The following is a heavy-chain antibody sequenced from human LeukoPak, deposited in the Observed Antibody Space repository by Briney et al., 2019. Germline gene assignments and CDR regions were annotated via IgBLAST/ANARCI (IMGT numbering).Heavy chain of an antibody. D-gene: IGHD6-6*01. Sequence: SETLSLTCTVSGGSISSSSYYWGWIRQPPGKGLEWIGEINHSGSTNYNPSLKSRVTISVDTSKNQFSLKLSSVTAADTAVYYCARQIAARRLYYYHYMDVWGKGTTVTVSS. CDR3: ARQIAARRLYYYHYMDV. CDR2: INHSGST. V-gene: IGHV4-39*01. CDR1: GGSISSSSYY. J-gene: IGHJ6*03.